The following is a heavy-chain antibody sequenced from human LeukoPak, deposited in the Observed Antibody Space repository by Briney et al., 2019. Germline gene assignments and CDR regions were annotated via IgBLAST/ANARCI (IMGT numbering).Heavy chain of an antibody. D-gene: IGHD4-17*01. CDR1: GYIFTSYW. V-gene: IGHV5-51*01. Sequence: GESLKISCKGSGYIFTSYWIGWVRHMPGKGLEWMGIIYPGDSDTRYSPSFQGQVTISADKSISTAYLQWSSLKASDTAMYYCASQGSYGDYNHYYYYMDVWGKGTTVTVSS. J-gene: IGHJ6*03. CDR2: IYPGDSDT. CDR3: ASQGSYGDYNHYYYYMDV.